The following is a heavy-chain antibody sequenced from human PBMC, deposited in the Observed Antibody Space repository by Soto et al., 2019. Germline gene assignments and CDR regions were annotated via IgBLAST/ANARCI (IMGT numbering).Heavy chain of an antibody. V-gene: IGHV3-11*01. Sequence: QAQLVESGGDLVKPGGSLRLSCAASGFNFGDFYMTWIRQAPGKGLEFISYIDKSGSTIYYADSVKGRFPLSRDNAKNSLFLQMNSLRDEDTAVYYCASPIWNSRGGVLNLWGRGTLVIVSS. CDR3: ASPIWNSRGGVLNL. J-gene: IGHJ4*02. CDR1: GFNFGDFY. CDR2: IDKSGSTI. D-gene: IGHD3-16*01.